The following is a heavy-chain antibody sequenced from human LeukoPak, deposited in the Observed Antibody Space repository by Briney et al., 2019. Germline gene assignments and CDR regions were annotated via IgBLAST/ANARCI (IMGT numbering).Heavy chain of an antibody. CDR1: GFTFSSYA. Sequence: PGGSLRLSCAASGFTFSSYAMSWVRQAPGKGLEWVSAISGSGGSTYYADSVKGRFTISRDNSKNTLYLQMNSLRAEDTAVYYCAKVGAHFDWLLSPFDYRGQGTLVTVSS. CDR3: AKVGAHFDWLLSPFDY. D-gene: IGHD3-9*01. V-gene: IGHV3-23*01. CDR2: ISGSGGST. J-gene: IGHJ4*02.